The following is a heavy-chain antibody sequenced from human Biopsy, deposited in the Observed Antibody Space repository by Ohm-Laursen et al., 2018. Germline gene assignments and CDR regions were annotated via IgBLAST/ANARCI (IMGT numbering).Heavy chain of an antibody. CDR3: AREYPEGDV. V-gene: IGHV1-18*01. CDR2: IRTYNGNT. J-gene: IGHJ6*02. CDR1: GYTFINYG. Sequence: ASVKVSCKASGYTFINYGIHWVRQAPGQGLEWMGWIRTYNGNTNYAQKFQGRVTMTAEKSTSTAYMELRSLRSEDTAVYYCAREYPEGDVWGQGTTVTVSS. D-gene: IGHD2-2*02.